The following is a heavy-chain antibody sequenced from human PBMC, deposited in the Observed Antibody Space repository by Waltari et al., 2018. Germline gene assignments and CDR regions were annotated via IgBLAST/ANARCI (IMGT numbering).Heavy chain of an antibody. CDR3: AKDRHGYFQPVDS. CDR1: GFTFSSYW. CDR2: IKQDGSEK. Sequence: EVQLVESGGGLVQPGGSLRLSCAASGFTFSSYWMSWVRQAPGKGLEWVANIKQDGSEKYYVYSVKGRFTISRDNAKNSLYLQMNSLRAEDTAIYYCAKDRHGYFQPVDSWGQGTLVTVSS. V-gene: IGHV3-7*03. D-gene: IGHD3-22*01. J-gene: IGHJ4*02.